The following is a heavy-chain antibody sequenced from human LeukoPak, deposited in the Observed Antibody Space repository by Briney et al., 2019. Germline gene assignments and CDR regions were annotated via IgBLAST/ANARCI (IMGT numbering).Heavy chain of an antibody. CDR3: ARGPRAMVRGDVDY. CDR2: ISSSSSYM. D-gene: IGHD3-10*01. V-gene: IGHV3-21*01. CDR1: GCTFSSYS. Sequence: GGSLRVSCAASGCTFSSYSMNWVRQAPGKGLEWVSSISSSSSYMYYADSVKGRFTISRDNAKNSLYLQMNSLRAEDTAVYYCARGPRAMVRGDVDYWGQGTLVTVSS. J-gene: IGHJ4*02.